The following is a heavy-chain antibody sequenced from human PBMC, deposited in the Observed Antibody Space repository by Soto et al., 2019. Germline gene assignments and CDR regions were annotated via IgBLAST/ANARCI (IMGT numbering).Heavy chain of an antibody. CDR3: ASAGASGTNPFDY. D-gene: IGHD3-10*01. J-gene: IGHJ4*02. CDR1: GDYISGGYA. V-gene: IGHV4-30-2*01. Sequence: QMQLRESGSGLVKPSQTLSLTCVVSGDYISGGYAWSWIRQPPGKGLEWIGYIYHSGNTNYNPSLKSRVTILLDKAKNQFSLRLISVTAADTAVYFCASAGASGTNPFDYWGQGALVTV. CDR2: IYHSGNT.